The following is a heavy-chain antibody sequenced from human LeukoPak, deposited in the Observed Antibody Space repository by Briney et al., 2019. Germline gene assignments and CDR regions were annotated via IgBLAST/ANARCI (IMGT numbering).Heavy chain of an antibody. D-gene: IGHD1-1*01. CDR2: IYPGDSDT. Sequence: GESLKISCKGSGYSFTSYWIGWVRQMPGKGLECMGIIYPGDSDTRYSPSFQGQVTISADSSISTAYLRWSSLKASDTAMYYCARHETGPYFDYWGQGTLVTVTS. V-gene: IGHV5-51*01. CDR1: GYSFTSYW. J-gene: IGHJ4*02. CDR3: ARHETGPYFDY.